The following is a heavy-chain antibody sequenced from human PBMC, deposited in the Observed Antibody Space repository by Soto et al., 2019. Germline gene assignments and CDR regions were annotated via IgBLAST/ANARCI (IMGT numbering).Heavy chain of an antibody. Sequence: ASVKVSCKASGYTFTSYGISWVRQAPGQGLEWMGWISAYNGNTNYAQKLQGRVTMTTDTSTSTAYMELRSLRSDDTAVYYCARDFRCSGTYYYGMDVWGQGTTVTVSS. CDR1: GYTFTSYG. J-gene: IGHJ6*02. V-gene: IGHV1-18*01. CDR3: ARDFRCSGTYYYGMDV. CDR2: ISAYNGNT. D-gene: IGHD6-19*01.